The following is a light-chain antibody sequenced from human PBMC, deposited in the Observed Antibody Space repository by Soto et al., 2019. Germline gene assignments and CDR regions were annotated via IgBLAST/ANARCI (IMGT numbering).Light chain of an antibody. CDR3: CSYAGSSTHVV. J-gene: IGLJ2*01. Sequence: QSVLTQPASVSGSPGQSITISCTGTSSDVGSYNLVSWYQQHPGKAPKLMIYEVSKRPSGVSNRFPGSKSGNTASLTISGLQAEDEADYYCCSYAGSSTHVVFGGGTKLTVL. CDR2: EVS. V-gene: IGLV2-23*02. CDR1: SSDVGSYNL.